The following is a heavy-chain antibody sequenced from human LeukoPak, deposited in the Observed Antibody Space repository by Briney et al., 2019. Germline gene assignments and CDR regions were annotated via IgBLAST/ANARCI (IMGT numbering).Heavy chain of an antibody. Sequence: SVKVSCKASGGTFSSYAISWVRQAPGQGLEWMGRIIPILGIANYAQKFQGRATITADKSTSTAYMELSSLRSEDTAVYYCATQTGYSSSWYYFDYWGQGTLVTVSS. CDR2: IIPILGIA. D-gene: IGHD6-13*01. J-gene: IGHJ4*02. V-gene: IGHV1-69*04. CDR1: GGTFSSYA. CDR3: ATQTGYSSSWYYFDY.